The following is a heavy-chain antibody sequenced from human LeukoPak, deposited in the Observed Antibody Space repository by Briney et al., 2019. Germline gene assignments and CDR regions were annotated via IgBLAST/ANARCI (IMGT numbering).Heavy chain of an antibody. CDR2: ISYDGSNK. CDR3: EKSGDFDASDI. D-gene: IGHD3-10*01. Sequence: GGSLRLSSAASGFTFSTYRMQWVRQAPGKGLEWVAVISYDGSNKYYADSVKGRFTISRDNSKNTLYLQMHSLRAWDTGVSYCEKSGDFDASDIWGQGTMVTVSS. V-gene: IGHV3-30*18. J-gene: IGHJ3*02. CDR1: GFTFSTYR.